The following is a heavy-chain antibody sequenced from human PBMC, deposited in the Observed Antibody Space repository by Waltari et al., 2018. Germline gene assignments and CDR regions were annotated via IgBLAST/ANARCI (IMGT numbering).Heavy chain of an antibody. J-gene: IGHJ3*02. Sequence: QVQLVQSGAEVKKPGASVKVSCKASGYTFTSYYMHWVRQAPGQGLEWMGIINPSGGSTSYAQKFQGRVTMTRDTSTSTVYMELSSLRSEDTAVYYCARDVGDLNWNDDAFDIWGQGTMVTVSS. CDR1: GYTFTSYY. CDR2: INPSGGST. D-gene: IGHD1-20*01. V-gene: IGHV1-46*01. CDR3: ARDVGDLNWNDDAFDI.